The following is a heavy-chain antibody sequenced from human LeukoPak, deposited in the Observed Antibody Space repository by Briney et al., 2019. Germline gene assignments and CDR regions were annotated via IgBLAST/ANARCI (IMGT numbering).Heavy chain of an antibody. CDR1: GFTFDDYG. Sequence: GGSLRLSCAASGFTFDDYGMSWVRQAPGKGLEWVSGMNWNGGSTGYADSVKGRFTISRDNAKNSLYLQMNSLRAEDTALYYCARGDNWNHFDYWGQGTLVTVSS. CDR3: ARGDNWNHFDY. J-gene: IGHJ4*02. D-gene: IGHD1-20*01. CDR2: MNWNGGST. V-gene: IGHV3-20*04.